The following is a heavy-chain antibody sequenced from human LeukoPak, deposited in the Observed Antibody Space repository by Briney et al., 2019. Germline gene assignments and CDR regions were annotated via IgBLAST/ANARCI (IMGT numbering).Heavy chain of an antibody. CDR2: ITWNSGTI. V-gene: IGHV3-9*01. Sequence: PGRSLRLSCVASGFNFDQYAMFWVRQAPGKGLEWVTGITWNSGTIAYADSVKGRFTISRDNAKSYLYLQMNSLRTEDTALYYCVRSVGSDWGHFDFRGQGTLVSVSS. CDR3: VRSVGSDWGHFDF. D-gene: IGHD7-27*01. CDR1: GFNFDQYA. J-gene: IGHJ4*02.